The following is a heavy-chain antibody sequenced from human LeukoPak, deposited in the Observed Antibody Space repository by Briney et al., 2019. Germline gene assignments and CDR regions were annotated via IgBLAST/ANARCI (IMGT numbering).Heavy chain of an antibody. V-gene: IGHV3-7*03. CDR1: GFTFSSYW. J-gene: IGHJ3*02. Sequence: GGSLRLSCVGSGFTFSSYWMSWVRQAPGKGLEWVANINQDGSEKYDVDSAKGRFTISRDNSKNTLYLQMNGLRAEDTAVYYCALRGDTTDAFDIWGQGTMVTVSS. CDR2: INQDGSEK. D-gene: IGHD2-21*02. CDR3: ALRGDTTDAFDI.